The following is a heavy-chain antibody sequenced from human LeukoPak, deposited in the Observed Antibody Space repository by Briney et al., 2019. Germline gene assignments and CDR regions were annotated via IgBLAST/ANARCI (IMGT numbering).Heavy chain of an antibody. CDR3: ARYQTYYYGSGSYSNHGAFDY. D-gene: IGHD3-10*01. V-gene: IGHV3-23*01. Sequence: GGSLRLSCAASGFTFSSYAMSWVRQAPGKGLEWVSAISGSGGSTYYADSVKGRFTISRDNSKNTLYLQMNSLRAEDTAVYYCARYQTYYYGSGSYSNHGAFDYWGQGTLVTVSS. J-gene: IGHJ4*02. CDR1: GFTFSSYA. CDR2: ISGSGGST.